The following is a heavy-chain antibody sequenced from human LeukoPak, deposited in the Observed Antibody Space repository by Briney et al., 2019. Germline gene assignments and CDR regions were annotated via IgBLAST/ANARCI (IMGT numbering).Heavy chain of an antibody. CDR2: ISYDGSNK. V-gene: IGHV3-30*18. CDR3: AKDDDYGGNMGGAFDI. CDR1: GFTFSSYG. J-gene: IGHJ3*02. Sequence: GGSLRLSCAASGFTFSSYGMRWVRQAPGKGLEWVAVISYDGSNKYYADSVKGRFTISRDNSKNTLYLQMNSLRAEDTAVYYCAKDDDYGGNMGGAFDIWGQGTMVTVSS. D-gene: IGHD4-23*01.